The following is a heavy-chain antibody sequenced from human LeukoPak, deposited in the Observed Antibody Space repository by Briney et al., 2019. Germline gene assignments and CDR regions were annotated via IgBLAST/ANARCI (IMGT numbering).Heavy chain of an antibody. Sequence: PGGSLRLSCAASGFTFSSYGMHWVRQAPGKGLEWVAVIWYDGSNKYYADSVKGRFTISRDNSKNTLYLQMNSLRAEDTAVYYCATPLYCSSTSCYTPLGDYWGQGTLVTVSS. CDR1: GFTFSSYG. CDR3: ATPLYCSSTSCYTPLGDY. J-gene: IGHJ4*02. D-gene: IGHD2-2*02. CDR2: IWYDGSNK. V-gene: IGHV3-33*01.